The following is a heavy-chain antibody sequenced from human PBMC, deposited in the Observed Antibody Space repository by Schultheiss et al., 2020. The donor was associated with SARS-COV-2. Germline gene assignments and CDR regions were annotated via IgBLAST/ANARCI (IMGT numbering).Heavy chain of an antibody. D-gene: IGHD6-13*01. V-gene: IGHV4-39*01. Sequence: GSLRLSCTVSGGSISSYYWGWIRQPPGKGLEWIGSIYYSGSTYYNPSLKSRVTISVDTSKNQFSLQLSSVTAADTAVYYCATIGYGSSTGLAAFDIWGQGTMVTVSS. CDR3: ATIGYGSSTGLAAFDI. CDR2: IYYSGST. J-gene: IGHJ3*02. CDR1: GGSISSYY.